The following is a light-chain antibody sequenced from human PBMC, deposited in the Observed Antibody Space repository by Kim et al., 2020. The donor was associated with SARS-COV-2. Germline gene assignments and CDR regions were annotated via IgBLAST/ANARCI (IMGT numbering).Light chain of an antibody. J-gene: IGLJ1*01. V-gene: IGLV1-40*01. CDR1: SSNIGAGYD. Sequence: RVTISCTWSSSNIGAGYDVHWYQQLPGTAPKLLINDNTNRPSGVPDRFSGSKSGTSASLAITGLQAEDEADYYCQSYDSSLSGYVFGAGTKVTVL. CDR2: DNT. CDR3: QSYDSSLSGYV.